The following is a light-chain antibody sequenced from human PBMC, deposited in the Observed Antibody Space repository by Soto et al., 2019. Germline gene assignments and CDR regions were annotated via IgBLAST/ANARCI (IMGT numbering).Light chain of an antibody. CDR2: SAY. CDR3: QQGYNFPRT. CDR1: QNIDTY. V-gene: IGKV1-39*01. Sequence: DIQMTQSPSSLSASVGDRVTITCRASQNIDTYLNWYLQKPGQAPKLLIYSAYSLQSGVSPRFNGDGSGTDFTLTISSLQPEDFATYYCQQGYNFPRTFGQGTTV. J-gene: IGKJ1*01.